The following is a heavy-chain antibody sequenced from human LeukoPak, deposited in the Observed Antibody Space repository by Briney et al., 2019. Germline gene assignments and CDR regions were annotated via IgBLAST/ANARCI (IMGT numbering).Heavy chain of an antibody. V-gene: IGHV4-39*07. CDR3: ARDQGGATSY. Sequence: RPSEALSLTCTVSGGSISSSSYYWGWIRQPPGKGLEWIGSIYYSGSTYYNPSLKSRVTISVDTSKNQFSLKLSSVTAEDTAVYYCARDQGGATSYWGQGTLVTVSS. CDR2: IYYSGST. CDR1: GGSISSSSYY. J-gene: IGHJ4*02. D-gene: IGHD1-26*01.